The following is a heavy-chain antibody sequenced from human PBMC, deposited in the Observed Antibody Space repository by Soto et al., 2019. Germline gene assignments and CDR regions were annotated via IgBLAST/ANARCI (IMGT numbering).Heavy chain of an antibody. Sequence: ASVKVSCKASGYTFTSYAMHWVRQAPGQRLEWMGWINAGNGNTKYSQKFQGRVTITRDTSASTAYMELSSLRSEDTAVYYCAMPGKAVVQRYYYYYMDVWGKGTTVTVSS. D-gene: IGHD5-18*01. CDR1: GYTFTSYA. CDR3: AMPGKAVVQRYYYYYMDV. CDR2: INAGNGNT. J-gene: IGHJ6*03. V-gene: IGHV1-3*01.